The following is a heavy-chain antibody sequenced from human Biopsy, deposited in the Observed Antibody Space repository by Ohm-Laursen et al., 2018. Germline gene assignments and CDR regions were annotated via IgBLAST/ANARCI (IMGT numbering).Heavy chain of an antibody. Sequence: SDTLSLTCTVSGGSISSYYWTWIRQPPGKGLEWIGDVYYSGSTNRNPSLKSRVTIIVDTSKNQFSLKLNSVTAADTAVYYCGRREVVITHDAFDTWGQGTMVTVSS. CDR3: GRREVVITHDAFDT. D-gene: IGHD3-22*01. V-gene: IGHV4-59*08. CDR2: VYYSGST. J-gene: IGHJ3*02. CDR1: GGSISSYY.